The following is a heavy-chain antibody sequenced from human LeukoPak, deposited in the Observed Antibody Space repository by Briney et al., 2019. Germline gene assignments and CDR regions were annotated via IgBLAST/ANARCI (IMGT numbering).Heavy chain of an antibody. D-gene: IGHD3-22*01. CDR3: ARDLNLYDGSGYYSFWFDP. Sequence: ASVKVSCKASGYTFTSYYMHWVRQAPGQGLEWMGIINPSGGSTSYAQKFQGRVTMTRDTSTSTVYMELSSLRSEDTAVYYCARDLNLYDGSGYYSFWFDPWGQGTLVTVSS. V-gene: IGHV1-46*01. J-gene: IGHJ5*02. CDR2: INPSGGST. CDR1: GYTFTSYY.